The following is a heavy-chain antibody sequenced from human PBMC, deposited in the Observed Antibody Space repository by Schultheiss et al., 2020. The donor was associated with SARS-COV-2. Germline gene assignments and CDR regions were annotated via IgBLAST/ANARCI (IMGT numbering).Heavy chain of an antibody. CDR1: GGTFSSYA. J-gene: IGHJ2*01. CDR2: IIPIFGIA. CDR3: AGGAPGYCTNGVCYSQPFDL. V-gene: IGHV1-69*04. D-gene: IGHD2-8*01. Sequence: SVKVSCKASGGTFSSYAISWVRQAPGQGLEWMGRIIPIFGIANYAQKFQGRVTITADKSTSTAYMELSSLRSEDTAVYYCAGGAPGYCTNGVCYSQPFDLWGRGTLVTVSS.